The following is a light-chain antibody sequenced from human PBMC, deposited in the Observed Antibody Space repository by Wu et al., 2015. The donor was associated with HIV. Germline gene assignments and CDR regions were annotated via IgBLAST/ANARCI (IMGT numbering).Light chain of an antibody. CDR3: QQYYSSLSYS. CDR2: ATS. Sequence: DIQMTQSPSSLSASVGDRVTITCRASQGILNSLAWYQQKPGKAPKLLLYATSKLESGVPSRFSGSRSGTDFTLAISGLQPEDFATYYCQQYYSSLSYSFGQGTKAGDQT. CDR1: QGILNS. J-gene: IGKJ2*03. V-gene: IGKV1-NL1*01.